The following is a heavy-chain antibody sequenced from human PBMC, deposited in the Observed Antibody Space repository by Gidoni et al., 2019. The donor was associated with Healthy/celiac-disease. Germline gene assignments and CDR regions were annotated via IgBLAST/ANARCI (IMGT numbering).Heavy chain of an antibody. CDR3: ARNPIVATIRGEKNWFDP. CDR1: GFPFSHYA. Sequence: QVQLVESGGGVVQPGRSLSPSCAASGFPFSHYAVHWVRQAPGQGLAWVAVISYDGSNKYYADSVKGRFTISRDNSKNTLYLQMNSLRAEDTAVYYCARNPIVATIRGEKNWFDPWGQGTLVTVSS. CDR2: ISYDGSNK. J-gene: IGHJ5*02. V-gene: IGHV3-30-3*01. D-gene: IGHD5-12*01.